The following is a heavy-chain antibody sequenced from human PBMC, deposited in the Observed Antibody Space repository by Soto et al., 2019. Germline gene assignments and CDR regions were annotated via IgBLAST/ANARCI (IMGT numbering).Heavy chain of an antibody. Sequence: VGSLRLSGAASGFTFSSYGMHWVRQARGKGLEWVAVIWYDGSNKYYADSVKGRFTISRDNSKNTLYLQMNSLRAEDTAVYYCAREGGGYSYPQYYGMDVWGQGTTVTVSS. V-gene: IGHV3-33*01. D-gene: IGHD5-18*01. CDR2: IWYDGSNK. CDR1: GFTFSSYG. J-gene: IGHJ6*02. CDR3: AREGGGYSYPQYYGMDV.